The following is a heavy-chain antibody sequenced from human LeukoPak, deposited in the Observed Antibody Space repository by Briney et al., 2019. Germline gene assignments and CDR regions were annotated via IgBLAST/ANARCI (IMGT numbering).Heavy chain of an antibody. CDR1: GYNFASYW. CDR2: MYPGDSDT. D-gene: IGHD4-17*01. CDR3: ARRNYDDDGYYFDY. Sequence: GESLKISRKGFGYNFASYWIGWVRQMPGKGLEWMGIMYPGDSDTRYSPSFQGQVTMSADKSINTAFLQWSSLKASDTAMYYCARRNYDDDGYYFDYWGQGTLVTVSS. J-gene: IGHJ4*02. V-gene: IGHV5-51*01.